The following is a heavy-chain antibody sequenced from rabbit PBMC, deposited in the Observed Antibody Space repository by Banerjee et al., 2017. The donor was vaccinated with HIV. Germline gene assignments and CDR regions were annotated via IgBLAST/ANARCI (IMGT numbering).Heavy chain of an antibody. Sequence: QLKESGGGLVQPGGSLKLSCKASGFDFSSYYMSWVRQAPGKGLEWIGYIDPVFGSTYYASWVNGRFTISSHNAQNALYLQLNSLTAADTATYFCARMGMDYASSPNLWGQGTLVTVS. CDR2: IDPVFGST. CDR3: ARMGMDYASSPNL. V-gene: IGHV1S7*01. CDR1: GFDFSSYY. J-gene: IGHJ4*01. D-gene: IGHD4-2*01.